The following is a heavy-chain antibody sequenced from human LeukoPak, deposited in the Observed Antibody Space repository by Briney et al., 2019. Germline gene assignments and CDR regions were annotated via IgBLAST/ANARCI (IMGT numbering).Heavy chain of an antibody. J-gene: IGHJ4*02. CDR2: IKEDGTQK. Sequence: GGSLRLSCAASGFSFQYYWMAWVRQAPGMGLEWVAHIKEDGTQKFYVDSVRGRFTISRDNAKNSLYLQMDYLRVEDTAVYYCTRDNDGKDYWGQGTLVTVSS. CDR3: TRDNDGKDY. CDR1: GFSFQYYW. D-gene: IGHD5-24*01. V-gene: IGHV3-7*01.